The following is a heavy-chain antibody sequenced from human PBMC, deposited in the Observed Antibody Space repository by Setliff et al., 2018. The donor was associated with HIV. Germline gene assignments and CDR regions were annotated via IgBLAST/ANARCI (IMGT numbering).Heavy chain of an antibody. CDR1: GGSISSSSYY. CDR2: IYYSGST. D-gene: IGHD6-6*01. Sequence: PSETLSLTCTVSGGSISSSSYYWGWIRQPPGKGLEWIGSIYYSGSTNYNPSLKSRVTMSVDTSKNQFSLKLSSVTAADTAVYYCARSDGQLDPYYYYGMDVWGQGTTVTVSS. CDR3: ARSDGQLDPYYYYGMDV. J-gene: IGHJ6*02. V-gene: IGHV4-39*07.